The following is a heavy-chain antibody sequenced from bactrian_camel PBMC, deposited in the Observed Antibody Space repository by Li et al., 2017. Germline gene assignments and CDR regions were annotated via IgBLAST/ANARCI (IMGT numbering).Heavy chain of an antibody. CDR2: IATGSGNT. CDR1: GYTYDRNC. D-gene: IGHD5*01. V-gene: IGHV3S1*01. J-gene: IGHJ6*01. CDR3: AAAGWVGRCYRAAREADFRY. Sequence: HVQLVESGGGSVQSGESLRLSCAASGYTYDRNCMAWFRQAPGKEREGVARIATGSGNTYYADSVKCRFAISKDNAKNTLFLQMNSLKPEDTGMYYCAAAGWVGRCYRAAREADFRYWGQGTQVTVS.